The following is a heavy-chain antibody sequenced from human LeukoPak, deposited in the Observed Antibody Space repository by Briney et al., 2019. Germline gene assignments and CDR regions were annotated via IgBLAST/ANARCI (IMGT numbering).Heavy chain of an antibody. CDR1: GFTFSSYA. CDR3: ARDEDCGGDCDYFDY. V-gene: IGHV3-23*01. J-gene: IGHJ4*02. Sequence: GGSLRLSCAASGFTFSSYAMSWVRQAPGKGLEWVSAISGSGGSTYYADSVKGRFTISRDNSKNTLYLQMNSLRAEDTAVYYCARDEDCGGDCDYFDYWGQGTLVTVSS. CDR2: ISGSGGST. D-gene: IGHD2-21*02.